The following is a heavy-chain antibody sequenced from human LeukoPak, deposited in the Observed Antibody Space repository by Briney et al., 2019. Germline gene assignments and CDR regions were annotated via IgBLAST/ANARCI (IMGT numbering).Heavy chain of an antibody. CDR3: AKIAYGANFFDY. V-gene: IGHV1-18*01. J-gene: IGHJ4*02. D-gene: IGHD4/OR15-4a*01. Sequence: ASVKVSCKASGDTFSSYAINWVRQAPGQGLEWMGWISTYNGNTNYAQKLQGRVTMTTDTSTSTVYMELRSLRSDDTAVYYCAKIAYGANFFDYWGQGTLVAVTS. CDR1: GDTFSSYA. CDR2: ISTYNGNT.